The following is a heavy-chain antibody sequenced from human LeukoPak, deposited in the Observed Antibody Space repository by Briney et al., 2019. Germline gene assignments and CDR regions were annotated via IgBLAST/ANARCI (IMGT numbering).Heavy chain of an antibody. CDR3: ARANRFLEWLRTYNWFDP. V-gene: IGHV1-18*01. J-gene: IGHJ5*02. CDR2: ISAYNGNT. CDR1: GYTFTSYG. Sequence: EASVKVSCKASGYTFTSYGISWVRQAPGQGLEWMGWISAYNGNTNYAQKLQGRVTMTTDTSTSTAYMELRSLRSDDTAVYYCARANRFLEWLRTYNWFDPWGQGTLVTVSS. D-gene: IGHD3-3*01.